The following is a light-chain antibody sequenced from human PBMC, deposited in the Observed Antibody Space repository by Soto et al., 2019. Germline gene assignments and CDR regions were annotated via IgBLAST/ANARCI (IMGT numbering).Light chain of an antibody. CDR3: SSFTSSSTLEVV. V-gene: IGLV2-14*01. J-gene: IGLJ2*01. CDR2: EVR. Sequence: QSALTQPASVSGSPGQSITISCTGTSSDVGGYDYVSWYQQHPGKAPKLIIYEVRNRPSGVSNRFSGSKSGNTASLTISGLQAEDEADYYCSSFTSSSTLEVVVGGGTKVTVL. CDR1: SSDVGGYDY.